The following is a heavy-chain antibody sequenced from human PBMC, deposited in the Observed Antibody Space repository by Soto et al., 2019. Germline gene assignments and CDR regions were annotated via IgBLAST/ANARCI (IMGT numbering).Heavy chain of an antibody. CDR1: GGSISSGGYY. D-gene: IGHD2-2*01. J-gene: IGHJ5*02. Sequence: QVQLQESGPGLVKPSQTLSLTCTVSGGSISSGGYYWSWIRQHPGKGLEWIGYIYYSGSTYYNPSLESRVTISVDTSKNQFSLKLSSVTAADTAVYYCARGIVDGYCSSTRCYEGYWFDPWGQGTLVTVSS. V-gene: IGHV4-31*03. CDR2: IYYSGST. CDR3: ARGIVDGYCSSTRCYEGYWFDP.